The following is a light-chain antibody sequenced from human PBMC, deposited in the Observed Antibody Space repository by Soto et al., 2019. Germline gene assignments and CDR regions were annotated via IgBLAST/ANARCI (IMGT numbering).Light chain of an antibody. CDR2: WAS. CDR1: QRVLYSSNHKNY. V-gene: IGKV4-1*01. Sequence: DIVMTQSPDSLAVPLGERATINCKSSQRVLYSSNHKNYLAWYQQKPGQPPKLLIYWASTRESGVPDRFSGSGSVTYLTLTINSLQAKDGAVYYWQHCYRAPGMFGHRNKVEIK. CDR3: QHCYRAPGM. J-gene: IGKJ1*01.